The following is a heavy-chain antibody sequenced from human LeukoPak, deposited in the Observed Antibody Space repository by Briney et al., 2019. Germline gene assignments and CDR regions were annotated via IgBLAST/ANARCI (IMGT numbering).Heavy chain of an antibody. D-gene: IGHD2-2*02. CDR3: ARKGCSSTSCYIDY. J-gene: IGHJ4*02. CDR1: GGSISSSSYY. Sequence: SETLSLTCTVSGGSISSSSYYWGWIRQPPGKGLEWIGSIYYSGSTYYNPSLKSRVTISVDTSKNQFSLKLSSVTAADTAVYYCARKGCSSTSCYIDYWGQGTLVTVSS. V-gene: IGHV4-39*07. CDR2: IYYSGST.